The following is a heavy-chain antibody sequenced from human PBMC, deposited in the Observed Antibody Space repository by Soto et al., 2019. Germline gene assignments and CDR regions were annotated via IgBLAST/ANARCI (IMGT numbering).Heavy chain of an antibody. J-gene: IGHJ4*02. CDR3: AGGVQWLVKGY. CDR1: GGSISSYY. CDR2: FYHSGST. V-gene: IGHV4-4*09. D-gene: IGHD6-19*01. Sequence: QVQLQESGPGLVKPSETLSLTCTVSGGSISSYYWSWIRQPPGMGLEWIGSFYHSGSTNYDPSLERRVTISVDTSKNQISLKLSSVTAADTAVYYCAGGVQWLVKGYWGQGTLVTVSS.